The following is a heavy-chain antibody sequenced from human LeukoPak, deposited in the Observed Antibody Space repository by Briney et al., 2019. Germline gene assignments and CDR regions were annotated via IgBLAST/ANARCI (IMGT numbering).Heavy chain of an antibody. J-gene: IGHJ4*02. CDR3: ASTPYNWNYTPHFDY. Sequence: SETLSLTCAVSGCSISSGGYSWSWIRQPPGKGLEWIGYIYHSGSTYYNPSLKSRVTISVDRSKNQFSLKLSSVTAADTAVYYCASTPYNWNYTPHFDYWGQGTLVTVSS. D-gene: IGHD1-7*01. V-gene: IGHV4-30-2*01. CDR1: GCSISSGGYS. CDR2: IYHSGST.